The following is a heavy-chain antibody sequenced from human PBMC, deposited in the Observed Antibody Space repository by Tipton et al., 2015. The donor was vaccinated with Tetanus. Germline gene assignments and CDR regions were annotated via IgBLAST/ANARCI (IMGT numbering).Heavy chain of an antibody. CDR2: VRGDGSIT. D-gene: IGHD6-19*01. Sequence: LSCAASGFTFSSYWMHWVRQAPGKGLVWVSRVRGDGSITGYVDSVRDRSTISRDNAKNTLYLQMHSLRADDTAVYYCARDKSPGGWEADYWGQGTLVTVTS. CDR3: ARDKSPGGWEADY. CDR1: GFTFSSYW. J-gene: IGHJ4*02. V-gene: IGHV3-74*01.